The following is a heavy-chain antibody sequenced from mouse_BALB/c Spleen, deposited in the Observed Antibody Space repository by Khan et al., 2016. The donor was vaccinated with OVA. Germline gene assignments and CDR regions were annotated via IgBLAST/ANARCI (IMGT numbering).Heavy chain of an antibody. CDR2: IYPYNDDT. Sequence: VQLQQSGPELVKPGASVKMSCKASGYTFTSYVMHWLRQKPGQGLEWIGYIYPYNDDTKYNEKFKGKATLTSDKSSSTAYMELSSLTSENSAVYYCAKNYRYDGYFDYWGQGTTLPVSS. V-gene: IGHV1S136*01. CDR1: GYTFTSYV. D-gene: IGHD2-14*01. J-gene: IGHJ2*01. CDR3: AKNYRYDGYFDY.